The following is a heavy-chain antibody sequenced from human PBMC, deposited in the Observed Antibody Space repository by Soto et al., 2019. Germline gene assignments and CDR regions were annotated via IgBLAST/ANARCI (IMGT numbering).Heavy chain of an antibody. CDR2: FIPIFGTA. CDR3: ARQGSNEYYYYGRDV. V-gene: IGHV1-69*12. J-gene: IGHJ6*02. D-gene: IGHD3-10*01. Sequence: QVQLVQSGAEVKKPGSSVKVSCKASGGTFSSYAISWVRQAPGQGLEWMGGFIPIFGTADYAQRFQGRVTXPADAATSKAYMELSSLRSEDTAVYYCARQGSNEYYYYGRDVWGQGNTVTVSS. CDR1: GGTFSSYA.